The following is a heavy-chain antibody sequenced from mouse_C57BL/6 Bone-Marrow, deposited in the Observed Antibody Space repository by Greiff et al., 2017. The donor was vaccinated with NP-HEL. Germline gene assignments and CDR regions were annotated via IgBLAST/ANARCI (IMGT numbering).Heavy chain of an antibody. J-gene: IGHJ2*01. Sequence: VQLQQSGAELARPGASVTLSCKASGYTFTDYEMHWVKQTPVHGLEWIGAIDPETGGTAYNQKFKGKAILTADKSSSTAYMELRSLTSEDSAVYYCTRPGTDYWGQGTTLTVSS. CDR3: TRPGTDY. D-gene: IGHD4-1*01. CDR1: GYTFTDYE. V-gene: IGHV1-15*01. CDR2: IDPETGGT.